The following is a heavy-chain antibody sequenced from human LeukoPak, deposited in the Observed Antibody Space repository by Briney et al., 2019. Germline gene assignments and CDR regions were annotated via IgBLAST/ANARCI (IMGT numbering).Heavy chain of an antibody. CDR2: IIPIFGTS. Sequence: SAVNVSFKSSGGTFSSYAISWVRQPPAQGLEWMGGIIPIFGTSNNPHKFQGRVTITPHKSTTTDSMEPNILRTEDTAVYYCARDESGRRDGYKNWFDPWGQGNLVTVSS. V-gene: IGHV1-69*06. J-gene: IGHJ5*02. D-gene: IGHD5-24*01. CDR3: ARDESGRRDGYKNWFDP. CDR1: GGTFSSYA.